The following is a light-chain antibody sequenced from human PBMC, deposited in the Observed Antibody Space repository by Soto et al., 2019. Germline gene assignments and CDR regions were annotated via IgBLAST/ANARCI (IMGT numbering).Light chain of an antibody. V-gene: IGLV2-14*01. CDR1: NSDVGGYNY. Sequence: QSVLTQPASVSGSPGQSITISCTGTNSDVGGYNYVSWYQQHPGKAPKVMIYDVSNRPSGVSNRFSGSKSGNTASLTISGLQAEDEADYYCSSYTSSSTLNYVFGTGTKLTVL. J-gene: IGLJ1*01. CDR2: DVS. CDR3: SSYTSSSTLNYV.